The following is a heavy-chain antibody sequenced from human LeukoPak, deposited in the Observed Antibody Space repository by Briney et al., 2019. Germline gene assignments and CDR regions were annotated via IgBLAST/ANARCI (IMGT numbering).Heavy chain of an antibody. D-gene: IGHD3-10*01. Sequence: GGSLRLSCAASGFTFSNYAMSWVRQAPGKGLEWVSGISGSGGSTYYADSVKGRFTISRDNSKNTLFLQMNSLRAEDTAVYYCAKVKADFGELLNYFDFWGQGTLVTVSS. CDR3: AKVKADFGELLNYFDF. CDR2: ISGSGGST. CDR1: GFTFSNYA. J-gene: IGHJ4*02. V-gene: IGHV3-23*01.